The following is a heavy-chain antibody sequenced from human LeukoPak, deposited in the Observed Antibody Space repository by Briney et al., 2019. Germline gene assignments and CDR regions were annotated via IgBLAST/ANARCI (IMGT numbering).Heavy chain of an antibody. Sequence: GGSLRLSCAASGFSFSNYWMHWVRQAPGRGLVWVARINTDGTSRNYADSVKGRFTISRDNAKNRVYLQMNSLRAEDAAVYYCARDPGGYSLFDYWGQGTLVSVSS. CDR2: INTDGTSR. CDR3: ARDPGGYSLFDY. CDR1: GFSFSNYW. D-gene: IGHD3-22*01. V-gene: IGHV3-74*01. J-gene: IGHJ4*02.